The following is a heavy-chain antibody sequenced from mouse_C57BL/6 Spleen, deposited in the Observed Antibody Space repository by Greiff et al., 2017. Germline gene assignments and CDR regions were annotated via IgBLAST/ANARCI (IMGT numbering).Heavy chain of an antibody. CDR1: GYTFTSYW. V-gene: IGHV1-64*01. D-gene: IGHD1-1*01. CDR2: IQPNSGST. J-gene: IGHJ1*03. CDR3: ARGATVGYWYFDV. Sequence: QVQLQQPGAELVKPGASVKLSCKASGYTFTSYWMHWVKQRPGQGLEWIGMIQPNSGSTNYNEKFKSKATLTVDKSSSTAYMQLSSLTSEDSAVYYCARGATVGYWYFDVWGTGTTVTVSS.